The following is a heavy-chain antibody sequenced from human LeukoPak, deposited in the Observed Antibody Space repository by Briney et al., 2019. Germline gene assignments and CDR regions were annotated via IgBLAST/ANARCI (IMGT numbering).Heavy chain of an antibody. CDR2: TYYRSKWYY. CDR1: GDSVSSNNAA. CDR3: AREFEHQLAYDAFDI. J-gene: IGHJ3*02. V-gene: IGHV6-1*01. Sequence: SQTLSLTCVISGDSVSSNNAAWNWIRQSPSRGLEWLGRTYYRSKWYYDYAVSVKSRITINPDTSKNQFSLQLNSVTPEDTAVYYSAREFEHQLAYDAFDIWGQGTMVTVSS. D-gene: IGHD6-13*01.